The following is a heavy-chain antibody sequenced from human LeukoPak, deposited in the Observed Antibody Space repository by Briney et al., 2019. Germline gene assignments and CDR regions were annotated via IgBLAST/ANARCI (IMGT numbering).Heavy chain of an antibody. CDR1: GYTFTSYY. CDR2: INTNTGNP. J-gene: IGHJ4*02. V-gene: IGHV7-4-1*02. CDR3: AREYSSSAYTFDY. D-gene: IGHD6-6*01. Sequence: ASVKVSCKASGYTFTSYYMHWVRQAPGQGLEWMGWINTNTGNPTYAQGFTGRFVFSLDTSVSTAYLQISSLKAEDTAVYYCAREYSSSAYTFDYWGQGTLVTVSS.